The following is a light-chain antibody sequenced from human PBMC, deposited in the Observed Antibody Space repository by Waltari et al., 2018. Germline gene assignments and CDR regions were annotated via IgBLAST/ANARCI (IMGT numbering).Light chain of an antibody. J-gene: IGKJ1*01. CDR3: QQYNSYSPL. V-gene: IGKV1-5*01. CDR2: DAS. CDR1: QSIGSW. Sequence: DIQMTQSPSTLSASVGDRVTITCRASQSIGSWLAWYHQRPGKAPKLLIYDASSWESGVPSRFSGSGSGTEFTLTISSLQPDDFATYYCQQYNSYSPLFGQGTKVEIK.